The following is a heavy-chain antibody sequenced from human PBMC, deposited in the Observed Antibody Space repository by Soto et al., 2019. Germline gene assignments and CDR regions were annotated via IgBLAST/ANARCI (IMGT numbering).Heavy chain of an antibody. CDR3: ARDGVGTTTYFGYFDY. CDR1: GFTFSGYG. D-gene: IGHD1-26*01. CDR2: TRHDGSNT. V-gene: IGHV3-33*01. Sequence: VQLVESGGGVVQPGRSLRLSCAASGFTFSGYGMHWVRQAPGKGLEWVAVTRHDGSNTYYADSVRGRFTISRDNSNKMLYLQMNRLRAEDTAVYYCARDGVGTTTYFGYFDYWGQGTLVTVSS. J-gene: IGHJ4*02.